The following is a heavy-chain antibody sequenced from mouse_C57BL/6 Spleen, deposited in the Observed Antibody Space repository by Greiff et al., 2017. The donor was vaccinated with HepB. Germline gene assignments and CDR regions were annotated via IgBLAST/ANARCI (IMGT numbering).Heavy chain of an antibody. CDR3: ARSPTTVVAPDY. J-gene: IGHJ2*01. CDR1: GYSFTGYY. Sequence: VQLKESGPELVKPGASVKISCKASGYSFTGYYMNWVKQSPEKSLEWIGEINPSTGGTTYNQKFKAKATLTVDKSSSTAYMQLKSLTSEDSAVYYCARSPTTVVAPDYWGQGTTLTVSS. CDR2: INPSTGGT. D-gene: IGHD1-1*01. V-gene: IGHV1-42*01.